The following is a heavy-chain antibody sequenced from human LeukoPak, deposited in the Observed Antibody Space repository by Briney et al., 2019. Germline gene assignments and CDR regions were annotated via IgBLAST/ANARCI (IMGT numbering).Heavy chain of an antibody. V-gene: IGHV1-3*01. D-gene: IGHD3-16*02. CDR2: INADNGDT. J-gene: IGHJ4*02. CDR1: GYTFTDYA. CDR3: ARGPGVTITFGGVIDIVYYFDY. Sequence: ASVTVSCKASGYTFTDYAMHWVRQAPGQRLEWMGWINADNGDTKYSLKFQGRVTITRDSSASTAYMEVSSLRSEDTAVYYCARGPGVTITFGGVIDIVYYFDYWGQGTLVTVSS.